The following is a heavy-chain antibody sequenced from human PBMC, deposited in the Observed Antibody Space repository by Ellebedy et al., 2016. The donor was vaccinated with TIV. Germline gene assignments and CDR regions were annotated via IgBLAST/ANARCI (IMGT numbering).Heavy chain of an antibody. J-gene: IGHJ4*02. CDR3: ASYSGYDPRFEF. D-gene: IGHD5-12*01. V-gene: IGHV4-59*03. CDR2: IYNSGST. Sequence: SETLSLTCTVSGGSISSSYWSWIRQPPGKGLEWIGYIYNSGSTDYNPPLRGRATIPVDTSKNQFSLKLSSVTAADTAVYYCASYSGYDPRFEFWGQGTLVTVSS. CDR1: GGSISSSY.